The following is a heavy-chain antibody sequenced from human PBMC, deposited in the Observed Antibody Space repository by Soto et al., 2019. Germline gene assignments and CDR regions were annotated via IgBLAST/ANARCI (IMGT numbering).Heavy chain of an antibody. Sequence: PGGSLRLSCVASGFTFSSYAMHWVRQAPGKGLEWVAVISYDGRNQYYADSVKGRITISRDNSKNTLYLQMDSLRAEDTAVYFCAKEIITGISAAAPDSAHYYYGMDVWGQGTTVTVSS. CDR3: AKEIITGISAAAPDSAHYYYGMDV. CDR2: ISYDGRNQ. J-gene: IGHJ6*02. D-gene: IGHD6-13*01. V-gene: IGHV3-30*18. CDR1: GFTFSSYA.